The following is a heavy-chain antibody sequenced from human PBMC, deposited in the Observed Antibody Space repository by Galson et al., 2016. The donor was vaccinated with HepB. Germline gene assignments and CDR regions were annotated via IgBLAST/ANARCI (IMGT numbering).Heavy chain of an antibody. V-gene: IGHV3-23*01. CDR3: AKDPSVGGLIEI. CDR1: GFTFSPYA. J-gene: IGHJ3*02. D-gene: IGHD6-19*01. Sequence: SLRLSCAVSGFTFSPYALTWVRQAPGKGLEWVSTISLTGAGTHYADSVEGRFTISRDNSKNTLSLQMNRLRAEDTAVYYCAKDPSVGGLIEIWGQGTMVTVAS. CDR2: ISLTGAGT.